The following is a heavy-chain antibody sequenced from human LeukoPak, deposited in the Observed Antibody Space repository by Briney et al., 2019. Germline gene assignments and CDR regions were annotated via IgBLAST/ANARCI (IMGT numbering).Heavy chain of an antibody. CDR1: GFTFSSYG. CDR3: AARIAVAGFDY. J-gene: IGHJ4*02. D-gene: IGHD6-19*01. V-gene: IGHV3-30*03. CDR2: ISYDGSNK. Sequence: QPGRSLRLSCAASGFTFSSYGMHWVRQAPGKGLEWVAVISYDGSNKYYADSVKGRFTISRDNSKNTLYLQMSSLRAEDTAVYYCAARIAVAGFDYWGQGTLVTVSS.